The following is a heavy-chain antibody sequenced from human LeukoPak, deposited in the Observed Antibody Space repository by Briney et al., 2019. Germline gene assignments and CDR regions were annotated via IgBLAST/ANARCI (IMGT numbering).Heavy chain of an antibody. Sequence: SETLSLTCTVSGGSIINYYWPWMRQPPGKGLEWIGNIYYSGYTSYNPSLNSRGTISVDTSKNQFSLKLSSVTAADTAVYYCARDAGADRPFDYWGQGTLVTVSS. V-gene: IGHV4-59*01. D-gene: IGHD6-6*01. CDR3: ARDAGADRPFDY. CDR2: IYYSGYT. J-gene: IGHJ4*02. CDR1: GGSIINYY.